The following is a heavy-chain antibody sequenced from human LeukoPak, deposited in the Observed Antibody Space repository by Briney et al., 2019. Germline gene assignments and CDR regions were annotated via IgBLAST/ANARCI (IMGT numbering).Heavy chain of an antibody. V-gene: IGHV1-69*06. J-gene: IGHJ4*02. Sequence: WASVKVSCKASGGTFSSYAISWVRQAPGQGLEWMGGIIPIFGTANYAQKFQGRVTITADKSTSTAYMELSSLRSEDTAVYYCARLWFGELGIAYWGQGTLVTVSS. CDR1: GGTFSSYA. CDR2: IIPIFGTA. D-gene: IGHD3-10*01. CDR3: ARLWFGELGIAY.